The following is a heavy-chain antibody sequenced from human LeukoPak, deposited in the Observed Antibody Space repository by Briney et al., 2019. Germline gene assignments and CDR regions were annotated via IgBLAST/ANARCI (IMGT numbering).Heavy chain of an antibody. CDR1: GFTVSSNY. D-gene: IGHD3-22*01. V-gene: IGHV3-53*01. CDR3: AWSYYYDSSDGY. Sequence: GGSLRLSCAASGFTVSSNYMSWVRQAPGKGLEWVSVIYSGGSTYYADSVKGRFTISRDNSKNTLYLQMNSLRAEDTAVYYCAWSYYYDSSDGYWGQGTLVTVSS. J-gene: IGHJ4*02. CDR2: IYSGGST.